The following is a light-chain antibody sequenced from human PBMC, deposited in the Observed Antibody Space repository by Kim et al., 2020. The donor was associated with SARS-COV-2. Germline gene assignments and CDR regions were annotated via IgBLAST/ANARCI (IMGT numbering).Light chain of an antibody. CDR3: QQYYSTPLT. CDR1: QSVLYSSNNKNY. CDR2: WAS. V-gene: IGKV4-1*01. Sequence: ATINCKSSQSVLYSSNNKNYLAWYQQKPGQPPKLLIYWASTRESGVPDRFSGSGSGTDFTLTISSLQAEDVSIYYCQQYYSTPLTFGGGTKVEIK. J-gene: IGKJ4*01.